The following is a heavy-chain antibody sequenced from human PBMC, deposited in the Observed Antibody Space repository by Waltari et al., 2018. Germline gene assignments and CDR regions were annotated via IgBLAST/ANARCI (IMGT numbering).Heavy chain of an antibody. V-gene: IGHV1-69*01. CDR2: IIPMCGTA. J-gene: IGHJ1*01. D-gene: IGHD3-22*01. CDR1: GGTFSSYA. CDR3: ARDRGDYYDSSGYVQH. Sequence: QVQLVQSGAEVKKPGSSVRVSCKASGGTFSSYAISWVRQAPGQGLEWMGGIIPMCGTAKYAQKFQGRVTITADESTSTAYMELSSLRSEDTAVYYCARDRGDYYDSSGYVQHWGQGTLVTVSS.